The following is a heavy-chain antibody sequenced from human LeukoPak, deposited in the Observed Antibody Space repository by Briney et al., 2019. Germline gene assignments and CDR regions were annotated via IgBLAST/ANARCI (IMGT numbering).Heavy chain of an antibody. Sequence: GGSLRLSCAASGFTFSSYWMSWVRQAPGKGLEWVANIKQDGSEKYYVDSVKGRFTISRDSAKNSLYLQMNSLRAEDTAVYYCARDHIGYSSSWQGIRYFDYWGQGTLVTVSS. CDR1: GFTFSSYW. V-gene: IGHV3-7*01. J-gene: IGHJ4*02. CDR3: ARDHIGYSSSWQGIRYFDY. D-gene: IGHD6-13*01. CDR2: IKQDGSEK.